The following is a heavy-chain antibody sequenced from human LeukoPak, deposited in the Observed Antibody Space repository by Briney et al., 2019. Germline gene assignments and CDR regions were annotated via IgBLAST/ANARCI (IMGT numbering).Heavy chain of an antibody. CDR1: GFIFSSYS. CDR2: IYSGGST. J-gene: IGHJ4*02. CDR3: ARGKVTMYSSGWANFDY. Sequence: GGSLRLSCAASGFIFSSYSMNWVRQAPGKGLEWVSVIYSGGSTYYADSVKSRFTISRDNSKNTLYLQMNSLRAEDTAVYYCARGKVTMYSSGWANFDYWGQGTLVTVSS. V-gene: IGHV3-66*01. D-gene: IGHD6-19*01.